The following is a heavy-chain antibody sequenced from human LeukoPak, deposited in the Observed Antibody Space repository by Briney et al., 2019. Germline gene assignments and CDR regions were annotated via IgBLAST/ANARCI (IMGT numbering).Heavy chain of an antibody. V-gene: IGHV4-30-2*01. Sequence: SQTLSLTCVVSGGSISNGGYSWNWIRQPPGKGLEWIGYIYHSGSTYYNPSLKSRVTISVDRSKNQFSLKLSSVTAADTAVYYCARNVGVYYGSGSYDPWGQGTLVTVSS. D-gene: IGHD3-10*01. CDR3: ARNVGVYYGSGSYDP. CDR2: IYHSGST. CDR1: GGSISNGGYS. J-gene: IGHJ5*02.